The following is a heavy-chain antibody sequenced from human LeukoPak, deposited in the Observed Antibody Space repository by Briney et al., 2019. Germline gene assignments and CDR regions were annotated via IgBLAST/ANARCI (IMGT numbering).Heavy chain of an antibody. D-gene: IGHD6-6*01. Sequence: SETLSLTCAVYGGSFSGYYWSWIRQPPGKGLEWIGEINHSGSTNYNPSLKSRVTISVDTSKNQSSLKLSSVTAADTAVYYCARRIAARPGDPFDYWGQGTLVTVSS. J-gene: IGHJ4*02. CDR2: INHSGST. V-gene: IGHV4-34*01. CDR1: GGSFSGYY. CDR3: ARRIAARPGDPFDY.